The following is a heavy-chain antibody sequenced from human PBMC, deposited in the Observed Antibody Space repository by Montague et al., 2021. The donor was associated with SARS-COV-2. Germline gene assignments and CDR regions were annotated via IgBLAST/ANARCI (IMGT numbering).Heavy chain of an antibody. CDR2: INHSGNT. D-gene: IGHD2-15*01. CDR1: GGSFSGYY. V-gene: IGHV4-34*01. Sequence: SETLSLTCAVLGGSFSGYYWSWIRQPPGKGLEWIGEINHSGNTNYNPTLKSRVTISVDTSKNQFSLKLNSVTAADTAVYYCARRCYGYYYYGMDVWGQGTTVTVSS. J-gene: IGHJ6*02. CDR3: ARRCYGYYYYGMDV.